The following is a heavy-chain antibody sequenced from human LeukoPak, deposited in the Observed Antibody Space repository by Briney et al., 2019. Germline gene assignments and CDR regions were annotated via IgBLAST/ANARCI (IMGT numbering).Heavy chain of an antibody. CDR2: IYYSGST. CDR3: ARDYYDSSLTYFDY. J-gene: IGHJ4*02. V-gene: IGHV4-39*02. CDR1: GCSISSSSYY. Sequence: SETLSPTCTVSGCSISSSSYYWGWIRQPPGKGLEWIGSIYYSGSTYYNPSLKSRVTISVDTSKNQFSLRLSSVTAADTAVYYCARDYYDSSLTYFDYWGQGTLVTVSS. D-gene: IGHD3-22*01.